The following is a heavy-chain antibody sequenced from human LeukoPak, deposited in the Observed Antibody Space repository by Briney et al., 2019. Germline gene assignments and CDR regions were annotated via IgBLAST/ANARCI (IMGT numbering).Heavy chain of an antibody. CDR2: IKQDGSEK. CDR3: ARDPYNGNYGDSYYYYMDV. J-gene: IGHJ6*03. V-gene: IGHV3-7*01. CDR1: GLTFNKYW. D-gene: IGHD1-26*01. Sequence: GGSLRLSCEASGLTFNKYWMTWVRQAPGKGLEWVANIKQDGSEKNYVDSVKGRFTISRDNAKNSLSLRMNSLSAEDTAIYYCARDPYNGNYGDSYYYYMDVWGKGTTVTI.